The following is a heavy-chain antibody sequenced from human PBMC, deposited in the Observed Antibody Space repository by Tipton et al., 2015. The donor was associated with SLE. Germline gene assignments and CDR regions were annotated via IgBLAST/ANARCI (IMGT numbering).Heavy chain of an antibody. Sequence: PGLVKPSETLTLFCTVSGDSITSYSWSWIRQSPAKGLEWIGYISHIGVTNYNPSLKSRVTISVDTSKNQFSLKLSSVTAADTAVYYCARLVASYYMDVWGKGTTVTVSS. D-gene: IGHD2-15*01. CDR3: ARLVASYYMDV. CDR2: ISHIGVT. V-gene: IGHV4-59*08. CDR1: GDSITSYS. J-gene: IGHJ6*03.